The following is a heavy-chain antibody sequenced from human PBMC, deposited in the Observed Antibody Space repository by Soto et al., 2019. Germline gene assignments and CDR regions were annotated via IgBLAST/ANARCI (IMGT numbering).Heavy chain of an antibody. CDR2: IYYSGST. CDR1: GGSISSGGYY. CDR3: ARVNAPEITIFGVVNAYYYYGMDV. J-gene: IGHJ6*02. D-gene: IGHD3-3*01. V-gene: IGHV4-31*03. Sequence: SETLSLTCTVSGGSISSGGYYWSWIRQHPGKGLEWIGYIYYSGSTYYNPSLKGRVTISVDTSKNQFSLKLSSVTAADTAVYYCARVNAPEITIFGVVNAYYYYGMDVWGQGTTVTVSS.